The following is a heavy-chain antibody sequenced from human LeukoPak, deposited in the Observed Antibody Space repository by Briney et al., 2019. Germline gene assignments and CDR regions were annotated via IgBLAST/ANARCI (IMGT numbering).Heavy chain of an antibody. CDR3: ARHRSSWLIDY. V-gene: IGHV3-23*01. CDR1: GFTFSSYA. Sequence: GGSLRLSCAASGFTFSSYAMSWVRQAPGKGLEWVSAISGSGDSTYYADSVRGRFTISRDNSKNTLYLQMNSLRAEDTAVYYCARHRSSWLIDYWGQGTLVTVSS. CDR2: ISGSGDST. D-gene: IGHD6-6*01. J-gene: IGHJ4*02.